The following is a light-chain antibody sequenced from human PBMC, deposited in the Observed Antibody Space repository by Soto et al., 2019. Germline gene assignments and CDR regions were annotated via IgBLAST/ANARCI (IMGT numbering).Light chain of an antibody. CDR1: HDVSSW. CDR2: GAS. J-gene: IGKJ2*03. CDR3: QQASSPDS. Sequence: DIQMTQSPSSFSASVGDRVTITCRASHDVSSWLAWYQQKPGQAPRLLIYGASTLQSGVPSRFSGSGSGTDFTLTIISLQPEDFATYYCQQASSPDSFGHGTKLEIK. V-gene: IGKV1-12*01.